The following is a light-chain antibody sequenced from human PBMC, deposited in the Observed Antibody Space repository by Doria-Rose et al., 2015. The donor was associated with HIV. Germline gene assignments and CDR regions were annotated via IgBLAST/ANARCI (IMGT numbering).Light chain of an antibody. J-gene: IGKJ3*01. CDR2: WAS. CDR1: QSLLYTSKNY. CDR3: QQYYDTPS. V-gene: IGKV4-1*01. Sequence: TQSPESLGMSLGERATLNCKSNQSLLYTSKNYLAWYQQKPGQPPNLLIYWASTRQSGLPARFSGSGSGTDFTLTISSLEAEDVAVYYCQQYYDTPSFGPGTTVDIK.